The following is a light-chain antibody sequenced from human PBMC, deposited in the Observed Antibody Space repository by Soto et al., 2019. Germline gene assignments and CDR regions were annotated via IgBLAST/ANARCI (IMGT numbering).Light chain of an antibody. V-gene: IGKV1-5*01. CDR3: QQYDLFWT. CDR2: DVS. CDR1: QNIDKK. J-gene: IGKJ1*01. Sequence: DIQMTQSPSTQSASLGDRVTITCRASQNIDKKVAWYQQKPGKAPKLLIFDVSTLQSGVPSRFTGSGSGTEFSLSINSLHPDYLATYYCQQYDLFWTFGQGTKVQIK.